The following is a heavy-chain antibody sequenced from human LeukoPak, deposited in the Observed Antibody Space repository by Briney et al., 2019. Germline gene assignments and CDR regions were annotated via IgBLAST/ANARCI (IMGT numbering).Heavy chain of an antibody. CDR1: GGTFSSYA. CDR3: AIYYGGKFQYNWFDP. Sequence: ASVKVSCKASGGTFSSYAISWVRQAPGQGLEWMGGIIPIFGTANYAQKFQGRVTITADESTSTAYMELSSLRSEDTAVYYCAIYYGGKFQYNWFDPWGQGTLVTVSS. J-gene: IGHJ5*02. V-gene: IGHV1-69*13. CDR2: IIPIFGTA. D-gene: IGHD4-23*01.